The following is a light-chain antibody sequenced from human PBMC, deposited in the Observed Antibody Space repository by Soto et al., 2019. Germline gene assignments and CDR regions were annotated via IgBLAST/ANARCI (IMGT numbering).Light chain of an antibody. CDR3: QQSDGTPLT. V-gene: IGKV1-39*01. CDR2: AAS. CDR1: QSISNY. Sequence: DIEMTQSPSSLSASVGDRVTITCRASQSISNYLNWYQHKPGKAPKLLIYAASSLQSGVPTRFSGIGSGIDFTLTISSLQPADFATYYCQQSDGTPLTFGGGTKIEIK. J-gene: IGKJ4*01.